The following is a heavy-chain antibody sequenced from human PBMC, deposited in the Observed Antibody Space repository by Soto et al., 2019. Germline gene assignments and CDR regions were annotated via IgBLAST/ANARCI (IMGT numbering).Heavy chain of an antibody. CDR1: GFTVSSNY. V-gene: IGHV3-66*01. D-gene: IGHD2-15*01. Sequence: GGSLRLSCAASGFTVSSNYMSWVRQAPGKGLEWVSVIYSGGSTYYADSVKGRFTISRDNSKNTLYLQMNSLRAEDTAVYYCARSCSGGSCYYYFDYWGQGTLVTVSS. CDR3: ARSCSGGSCYYYFDY. J-gene: IGHJ4*02. CDR2: IYSGGST.